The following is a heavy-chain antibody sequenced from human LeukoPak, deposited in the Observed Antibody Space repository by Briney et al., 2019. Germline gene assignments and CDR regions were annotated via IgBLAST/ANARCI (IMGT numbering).Heavy chain of an antibody. CDR2: IIPIFGTA. CDR1: GGTFISYA. D-gene: IGHD3-16*02. Sequence: GSSVKVSCKASGGTFISYAISWVRQAPGQGLEWMGGIIPIFGTANSAQKFQGRVTITTDESTSTAYMELSSLRSEDTAVYYWARDSGVFRLGELSLFNYWGQGTLVTVSS. J-gene: IGHJ4*02. V-gene: IGHV1-69*05. CDR3: ARDSGVFRLGELSLFNY.